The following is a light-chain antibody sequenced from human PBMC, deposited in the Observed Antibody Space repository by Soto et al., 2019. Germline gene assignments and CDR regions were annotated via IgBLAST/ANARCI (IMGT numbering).Light chain of an antibody. CDR1: QSISSW. J-gene: IGKJ1*01. Sequence: DIQMTQPPSTLSASVGDRVTITCRASQSISSWLSWYQQKPGKAPKLLIYKASTLKSGVPSRFSGSGSGTEFTLTISSLQPDDFATYYCQLYNSYSEAFGQGTKVDIK. CDR2: KAS. CDR3: QLYNSYSEA. V-gene: IGKV1-5*03.